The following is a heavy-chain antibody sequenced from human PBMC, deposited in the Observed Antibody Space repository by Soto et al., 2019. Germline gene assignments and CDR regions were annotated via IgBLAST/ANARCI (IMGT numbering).Heavy chain of an antibody. D-gene: IGHD3-22*01. CDR1: GGSISGRNW. CDR2: IYHSGST. Sequence: PSEPQRLPCTVSGGSISGRNWWSWVRQPPGKGLEWIGEIYHSGSTNYNPSLKSRVTISVDTSKNQFSLKLSSVTAADTAVYYCARGWDYYDSSGYYFWYWGQGTLVTVSS. V-gene: IGHV4-4*02. J-gene: IGHJ4*02. CDR3: ARGWDYYDSSGYYFWY.